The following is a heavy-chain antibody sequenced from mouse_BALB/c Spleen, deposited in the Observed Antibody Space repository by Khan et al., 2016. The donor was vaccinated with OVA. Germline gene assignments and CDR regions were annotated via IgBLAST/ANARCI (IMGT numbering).Heavy chain of an antibody. D-gene: IGHD2-14*01. CDR3: VRDGDYHRNDGWMAY. J-gene: IGHJ3*01. V-gene: IGHV1-4*01. CDR1: GYTFTSYT. CDR2: INPSNGYT. Sequence: VQLQESGAELARPGASVKMSCKASGYTFTSYTIHWIKKRPGQGLEWIGYINPSNGYTNYNQKFKDKATLTTDKSSTTAYLQLSSLTSDDSAVYNWVRDGDYHRNDGWMAYWGQGTLVTVSA.